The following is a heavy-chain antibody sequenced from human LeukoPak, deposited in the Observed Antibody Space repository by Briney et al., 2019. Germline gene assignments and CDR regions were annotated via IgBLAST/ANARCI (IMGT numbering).Heavy chain of an antibody. CDR1: GGSMSSSTYY. J-gene: IGHJ4*02. CDR2: MYYIGST. Sequence: PSQTLSLTCTVSGGSMSSSTYYWGWIRQPPGKGLEWIASMYYIGSTYYNPSLKSRVTISQDTSKNQFSLKLDSVTAADTALYCCVKEGFWGRGTLVTVSS. V-gene: IGHV4-39*07. CDR3: VKEGF.